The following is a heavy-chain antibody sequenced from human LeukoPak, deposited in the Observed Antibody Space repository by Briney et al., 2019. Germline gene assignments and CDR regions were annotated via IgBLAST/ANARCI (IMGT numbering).Heavy chain of an antibody. D-gene: IGHD5-18*01. CDR3: ARGGRRWIQPWLSWFDP. Sequence: PSETLSLTCTVSGGSISSSSCYWGWIRQPPGKGLEWIGEINHSGSTNYNPSLKSRVTISVDTSKNQFSLKLSSVTAADTAVYYCARGGRRWIQPWLSWFDPWGQGTLVTVSS. CDR2: INHSGST. V-gene: IGHV4-39*07. J-gene: IGHJ5*02. CDR1: GGSISSSSCY.